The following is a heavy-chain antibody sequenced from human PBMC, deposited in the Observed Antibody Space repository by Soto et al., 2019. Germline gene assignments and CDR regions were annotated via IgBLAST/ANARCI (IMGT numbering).Heavy chain of an antibody. V-gene: IGHV3-23*01. CDR3: AKTKEGEAVAGTPYYYGMDV. CDR2: ISGSGGST. D-gene: IGHD6-19*01. J-gene: IGHJ6*02. CDR1: GFTFSSYA. Sequence: PGGSLRLSCAASGFTFSSYAMSWVRQAPGKGLEWVSAISGSGGSTYYADSVKGRFTISRDNSKNTLYLQMNSLRAEDTAVYYCAKTKEGEAVAGTPYYYGMDVWGQGTTVTVS.